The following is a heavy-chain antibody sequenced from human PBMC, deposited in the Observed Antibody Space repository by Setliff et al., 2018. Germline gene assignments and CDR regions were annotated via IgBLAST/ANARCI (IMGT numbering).Heavy chain of an antibody. V-gene: IGHV4-38-2*01. CDR3: ARGRMRGSCSGPSCTYDPFDI. CDR2: ISHSGST. Sequence: SETLSLTCAVSGYSINSDCFWGWIRQPPGKGLEWIGTISHSGSTSYNSSLKSRVTMSVDTSKNQFSPILRSVTAADTAVYYCARGRMRGSCSGPSCTYDPFDIWGQGTLVTVSS. D-gene: IGHD2-2*01. CDR1: GYSINSDCF. J-gene: IGHJ3*02.